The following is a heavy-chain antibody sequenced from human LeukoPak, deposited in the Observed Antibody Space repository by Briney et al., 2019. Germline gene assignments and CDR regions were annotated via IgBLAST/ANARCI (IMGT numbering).Heavy chain of an antibody. D-gene: IGHD3-10*01. CDR1: GYTFTSYG. CDR2: ISAYNGNT. J-gene: IGHJ5*02. CDR3: ARVSQGHSVRGVKWFDP. V-gene: IGHV1-18*01. Sequence: GASVKVSCKASGYTFTSYGISWVRQAPGQGLEWMGWISAYNGNTNYAQKLQGRVTVTTDTSTSTAYMELRSLRSDDTAVYYCARVSQGHSVRGVKWFDPWGQGTLVTVSS.